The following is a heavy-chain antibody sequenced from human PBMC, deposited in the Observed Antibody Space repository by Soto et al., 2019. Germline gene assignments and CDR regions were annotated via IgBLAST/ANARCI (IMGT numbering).Heavy chain of an antibody. V-gene: IGHV5-51*01. D-gene: IGHD3-10*01. CDR1: GYSFTSYW. J-gene: IGHJ4*02. CDR3: ARFGFSNYVVDS. Sequence: GESLKISCKVSGYSFTSYWIAWVRQMPGKGLEWVGMIFPGNSDTRHSPPFQGHVTISADKSISTAYLQWSSLEASDTAMYYCARFGFSNYVVDSWGQGTLVTVSS. CDR2: IFPGNSDT.